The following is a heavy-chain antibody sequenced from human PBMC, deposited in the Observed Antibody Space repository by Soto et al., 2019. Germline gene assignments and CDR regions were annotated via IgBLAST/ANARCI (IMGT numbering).Heavy chain of an antibody. CDR3: ARGRASGSYYLLDY. J-gene: IGHJ4*02. CDR2: INPNSGNI. CDR1: GNTFTSYD. V-gene: IGHV1-8*01. Sequence: ASVKVSCKASGNTFTSYDINWVRKATGHGLEWMGWINPNSGNIGYAQKFQGRVTMTRDTAIRTAYMEVSRLRSDDTAVYYCARGRASGSYYLLDYWGQGTLVTVS. D-gene: IGHD3-10*01.